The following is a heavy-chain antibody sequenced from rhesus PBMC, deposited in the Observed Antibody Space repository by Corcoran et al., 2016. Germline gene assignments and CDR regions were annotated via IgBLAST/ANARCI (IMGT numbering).Heavy chain of an antibody. V-gene: IGHV4-169*02. D-gene: IGHD4-29*01. CDR3: ARDVSVAAKGDFDY. J-gene: IGHJ4*01. Sequence: QLQLQESGPGLVKPSETLSVTCAVSGGSISSSYWSWIRQAPGKGLEWIGYIYGSGSSTNHNPSLNSRVTLSVDTSKNQLSLKLSSVTTADTAVYYCARDVSVAAKGDFDYWGQGVLVTVSS. CDR1: GGSISSSY. CDR2: IYGSGSST.